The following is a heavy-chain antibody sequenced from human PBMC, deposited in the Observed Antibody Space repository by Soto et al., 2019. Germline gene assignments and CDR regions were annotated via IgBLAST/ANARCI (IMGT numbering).Heavy chain of an antibody. Sequence: SLRLSCAASGFTFDFYAMHWVRQAPGKGLEWVSGITWHSDTIQYADSVKGRFTISRDNAKSSHYMQMNSLRVEDTAIYFRATVQYSGPLPGALDVGGQGTTVAVSS. CDR3: ATVQYSGPLPGALDV. CDR2: ITWHSDTI. V-gene: IGHV3-9*01. D-gene: IGHD5-12*01. J-gene: IGHJ6*02. CDR1: GFTFDFYA.